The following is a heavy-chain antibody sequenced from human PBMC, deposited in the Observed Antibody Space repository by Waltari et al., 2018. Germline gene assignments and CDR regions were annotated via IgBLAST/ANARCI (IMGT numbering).Heavy chain of an antibody. J-gene: IGHJ4*02. V-gene: IGHV1-46*01. CDR2: INPTGGNT. CDR3: ARLGAEDFDY. CDR1: GYTFTSYY. Sequence: VQLVQSGAEVKKPGASVKVSCKASGYTFTSYYIHWVRQAPGQGLGWMGIINPTGGNTSYAQKFQGRFTMTRDTSTSTVYMELSSLISEDTAVYYCARLGAEDFDYWGQGTLVTVSS. D-gene: IGHD3-16*01.